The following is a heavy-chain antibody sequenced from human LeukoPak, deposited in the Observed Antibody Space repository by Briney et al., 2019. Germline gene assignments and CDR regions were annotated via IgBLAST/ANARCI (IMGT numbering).Heavy chain of an antibody. CDR3: AGRSDIVAPY. J-gene: IGHJ4*02. V-gene: IGHV4-59*08. D-gene: IGHD5-12*01. CDR2: IYYSGST. CDR1: GGSISSYY. Sequence: SETLSLTCTDSGGSISSYYWSWIRQPPGKGLEWIGYIYYSGSTNYNPSLKSRVTISVDTSKNQFSLKLSSVTAADTAVYYCAGRSDIVAPYWGQGTLVTVSS.